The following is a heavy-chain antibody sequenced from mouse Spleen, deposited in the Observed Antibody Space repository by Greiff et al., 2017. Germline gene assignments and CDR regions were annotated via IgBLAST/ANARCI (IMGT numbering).Heavy chain of an antibody. J-gene: IGHJ2*01. CDR1: GYSITSGYY. Sequence: EVQVVESGPGLVKPSQSLSLTCSVTGYSITSGYYWNWIRQFPGNKLEWMGYISYDGSNNYNPSLKNRISITRDTSKNQFFLKLNSVTTEDTATYYCARGPSSYGNPDYFDYWGQGTTLTVSS. CDR2: ISYDGSN. D-gene: IGHD2-1*01. V-gene: IGHV3-6*01. CDR3: ARGPSSYGNPDYFDY.